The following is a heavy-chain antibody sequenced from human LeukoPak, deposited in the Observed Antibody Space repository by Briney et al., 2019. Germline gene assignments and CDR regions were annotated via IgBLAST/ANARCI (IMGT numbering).Heavy chain of an antibody. CDR2: IYNSGST. D-gene: IGHD2-8*01. Sequence: SETLSLTCTVSGRSLSSGSYYWRWLRQPAGRGLEWIGRIYNSGSTNYNPSLKSRVTISVDTSKNQFSLKLSSVTAADTVVYYCARAGMVYASYYYYYYMDVWGKGTTVTVSS. CDR1: GRSLSSGSYY. CDR3: ARAGMVYASYYYYYYMDV. J-gene: IGHJ6*03. V-gene: IGHV4-61*02.